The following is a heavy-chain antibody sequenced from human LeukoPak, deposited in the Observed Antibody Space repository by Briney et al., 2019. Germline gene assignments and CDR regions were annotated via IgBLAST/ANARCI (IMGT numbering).Heavy chain of an antibody. J-gene: IGHJ4*02. D-gene: IGHD3-22*01. Sequence: GGSLRLSCAASGFTFSDYYMSWIRQAPGKGLEWVSYISASASYKYYADSVKGRFTISRDNAKKSLYLQMNSLRAEDTAVYYCARGEYYESSGYYHYEYWGQGTLVTVSS. CDR3: ARGEYYESSGYYHYEY. V-gene: IGHV3-11*01. CDR1: GFTFSDYY. CDR2: ISASASYK.